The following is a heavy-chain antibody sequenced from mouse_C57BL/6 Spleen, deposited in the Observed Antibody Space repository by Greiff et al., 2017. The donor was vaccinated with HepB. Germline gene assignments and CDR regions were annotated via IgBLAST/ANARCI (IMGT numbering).Heavy chain of an antibody. Sequence: QVQLQQSGAELVKPGASVKMSCKASGYTFTSYWITWVKQRPGQGLEWIGDIYPGSGSTNYNEKFKSKATLTVDTSSSTAYMQLSSLTSEDSAVYYCASPYYDYDEYFDVWGTGTTVTVSS. D-gene: IGHD2-4*01. V-gene: IGHV1-55*01. J-gene: IGHJ1*03. CDR3: ASPYYDYDEYFDV. CDR1: GYTFTSYW. CDR2: IYPGSGST.